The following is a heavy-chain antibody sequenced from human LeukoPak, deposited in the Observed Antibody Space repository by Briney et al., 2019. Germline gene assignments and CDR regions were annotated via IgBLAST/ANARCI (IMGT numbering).Heavy chain of an antibody. D-gene: IGHD6-25*01. CDR3: ARSGSDYYGMDV. CDR2: IIPILGIA. CDR1: GGTFSSYA. J-gene: IGHJ6*02. V-gene: IGHV1-69*04. Sequence: SVTVSCKASGGTFSSYAISWVRQAPGQGLEWMGRIIPILGIANYAQKFQGRLTITADKSTSTAYMELSSLRSEDTAVYYCARSGSDYYGMDVWGQGTTVTVTS.